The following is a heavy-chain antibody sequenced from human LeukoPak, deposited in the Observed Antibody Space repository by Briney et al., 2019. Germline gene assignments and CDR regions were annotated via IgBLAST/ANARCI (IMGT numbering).Heavy chain of an antibody. Sequence: SVTLSLTCTVSGGSISSSSYYWGWIRQPPGKGLEWIGSIYYSGSTYYNPSLKSRVTISVDTSKNQFSLKLSSVTAADTAVYYCARPNYDILTGYSHWFDPWGQGTLVTVSS. CDR1: GGSISSSSYY. J-gene: IGHJ5*02. CDR2: IYYSGST. CDR3: ARPNYDILTGYSHWFDP. D-gene: IGHD3-9*01. V-gene: IGHV4-39*07.